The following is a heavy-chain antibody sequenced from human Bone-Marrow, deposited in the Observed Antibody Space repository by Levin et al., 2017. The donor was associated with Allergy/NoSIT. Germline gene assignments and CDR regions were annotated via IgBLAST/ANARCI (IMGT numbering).Heavy chain of an antibody. CDR2: MNPKSGTT. V-gene: IGHV1-8*01. CDR3: ARRDRITTYGVVPNGMDV. D-gene: IGHD3-3*01. J-gene: IGHJ6*02. Sequence: PRASVKVSCEASGYTFTDYDINWLRQANGQGFEWMGWMNPKSGTTGSAQKFQGRLSLTRNTSISTAYMELSSLTSEDTAVYYCARRDRITTYGVVPNGMDVWGQGTTVAVSS. CDR1: GYTFTDYD.